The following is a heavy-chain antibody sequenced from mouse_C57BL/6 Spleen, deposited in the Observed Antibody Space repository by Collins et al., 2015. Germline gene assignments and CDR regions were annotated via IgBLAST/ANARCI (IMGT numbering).Heavy chain of an antibody. J-gene: IGHJ2*01. CDR3: ARGWVSYYFDY. Sequence: QVQLQQPGAELVKPGASVKLSCKASGYTFTSYWMHWVKQRPGQGLEWIGMIHPNSGSTNYNEKFKSRATLTVDKSSSTAYMQLSSLTSEDSAVYYCARGWVSYYFDYWGQGTTLTVSS. CDR2: IHPNSGST. V-gene: IGHV1-64*01. CDR1: GYTFTSYW.